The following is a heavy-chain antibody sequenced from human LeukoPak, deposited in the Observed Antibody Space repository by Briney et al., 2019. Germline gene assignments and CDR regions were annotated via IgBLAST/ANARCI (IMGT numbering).Heavy chain of an antibody. D-gene: IGHD4-11*01. CDR2: IRSKAYGGTT. J-gene: IGHJ4*02. V-gene: IGHV3-49*04. Sequence: GGSLRLSCAASGFTFSNYWMSWVRQAPGKGLEWVGFIRSKAYGGTTEYAASVKGRFTISRDDSKSIAYLQMNSLKTEDTAVYYCTSRVQFNAYWGQGTLVTVSS. CDR1: GFTFSNYW. CDR3: TSRVQFNAY.